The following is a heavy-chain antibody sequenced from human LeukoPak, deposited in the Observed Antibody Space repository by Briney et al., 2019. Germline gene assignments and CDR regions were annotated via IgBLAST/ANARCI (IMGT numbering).Heavy chain of an antibody. Sequence: GASVKVSCKASGYTFTGSYIHWVRQAPGQGLEWMGWINPNNGATNYAQKFQGRVTMTRDTSITTVYMELRSLRYDDTAVYYCARGVYCSGSSCSGGLGYYFYFMDVWGKGTTVTVSS. V-gene: IGHV1-2*02. J-gene: IGHJ6*03. D-gene: IGHD2-15*01. CDR2: INPNNGAT. CDR1: GYTFTGSY. CDR3: ARGVYCSGSSCSGGLGYYFYFMDV.